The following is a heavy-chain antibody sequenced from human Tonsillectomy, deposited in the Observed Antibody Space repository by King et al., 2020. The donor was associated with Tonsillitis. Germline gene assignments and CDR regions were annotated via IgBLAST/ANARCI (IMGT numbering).Heavy chain of an antibody. CDR2: INHSGST. Sequence: VQLQQWGAGLLKPSETLSLTCAVYGGSFSGYYWSWIRQPPGKGLEWIGEINHSGSTNYNPSLKSRVTISVDTSKNQFSLKLSSVTAADTAVYYCARGQLSSGYAFDIWGQGTMVTVSS. D-gene: IGHD3-22*01. J-gene: IGHJ3*02. CDR1: GGSFSGYY. CDR3: ARGQLSSGYAFDI. V-gene: IGHV4-34*01.